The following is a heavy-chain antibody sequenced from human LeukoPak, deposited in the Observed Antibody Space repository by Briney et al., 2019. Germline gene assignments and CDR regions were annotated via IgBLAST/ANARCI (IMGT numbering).Heavy chain of an antibody. CDR1: GGSISSYY. J-gene: IGHJ4*02. D-gene: IGHD6-19*01. CDR2: IYYSGST. CDR3: ARGGGGWSGDYFDY. V-gene: IGHV4-59*01. Sequence: SETLSLTCTVSGGSISSYYWSWIRQPPGKGLEWIGYIYYSGSTNYNPSLKSRVTISVDTSKNQFSLKLSSVTAPDTAVYYCARGGGGWSGDYFDYWGQGTLVTVSS.